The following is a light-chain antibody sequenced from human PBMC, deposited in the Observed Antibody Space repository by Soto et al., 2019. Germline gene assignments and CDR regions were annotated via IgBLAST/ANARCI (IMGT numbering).Light chain of an antibody. CDR3: AAWDDSLNGLV. CDR2: NNN. J-gene: IGLJ1*01. CDR1: SSNIGSNT. V-gene: IGLV1-44*01. Sequence: QSVLTQPPSASGTTRQRVTNSCSGSSSNIGSNTVNWYQQLPGTAPKLLIYNNNQRPSGVPDRFSGSKSGTSASLAISGLQSEDEADYYCAAWDDSLNGLVFGTGTKLTVL.